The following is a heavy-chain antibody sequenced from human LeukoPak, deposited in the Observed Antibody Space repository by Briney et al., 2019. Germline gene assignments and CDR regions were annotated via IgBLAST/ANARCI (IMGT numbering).Heavy chain of an antibody. Sequence: GGSLRLSCAASGFTFSSYAMSWVRQAPGKGLEWVSAISGSGGSTYYPDSVKGRFTISRDNSKNTLYLQMNSLRAEDTAVYYCAKGHVSYYYYGMDVWGQGTTVTVSS. D-gene: IGHD3-16*01. CDR2: ISGSGGST. V-gene: IGHV3-23*01. J-gene: IGHJ6*02. CDR3: AKGHVSYYYYGMDV. CDR1: GFTFSSYA.